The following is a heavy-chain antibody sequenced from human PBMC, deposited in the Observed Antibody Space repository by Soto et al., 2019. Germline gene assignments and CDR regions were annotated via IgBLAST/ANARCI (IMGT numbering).Heavy chain of an antibody. CDR1: GFTFSSYW. Sequence: GGSLRLSCAASGFTFSSYWMHWVRQAPGKGLVWVSRINSDGSSTSYADSVKGRFTISRDNAKNTLYLQMNSLRAEDTAVYYCARVDSSSWYVSSYYYYDMDVWGQGTTVTVSS. CDR3: ARVDSSSWYVSSYYYYDMDV. J-gene: IGHJ6*02. V-gene: IGHV3-74*01. D-gene: IGHD6-13*01. CDR2: INSDGSST.